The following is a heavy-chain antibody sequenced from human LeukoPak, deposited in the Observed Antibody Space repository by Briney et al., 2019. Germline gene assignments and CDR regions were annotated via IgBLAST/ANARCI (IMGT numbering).Heavy chain of an antibody. CDR2: ISAYNGNT. CDR3: ARYHYGSGSYLLYRNWFDP. V-gene: IGHV1-18*01. J-gene: IGHJ5*02. D-gene: IGHD3-10*01. CDR1: GYTFTSYG. Sequence: ASVKVSCKASGYTFTSYGISWVRQAPGQGLEWMGWISAYNGNTNYAQKLQGRVTMTTDTSTSTAYMELRSLRSDDTAVYYCARYHYGSGSYLLYRNWFDPWGQGTLVTVSS.